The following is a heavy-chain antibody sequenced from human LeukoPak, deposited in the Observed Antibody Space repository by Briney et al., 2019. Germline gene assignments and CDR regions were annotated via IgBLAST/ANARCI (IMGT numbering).Heavy chain of an antibody. J-gene: IGHJ3*02. CDR2: ISYDGSNK. CDR3: TTERPYYYDSSGLQDAFDI. V-gene: IGHV3-30-3*01. Sequence: GRSLRLSCAASEFTFSSYAMHWVRQAPGKGLEWVAVISYDGSNKYYADSVKGRFTISRDNSKNTLYLQMNSLKTEDTAVYYCTTERPYYYDSSGLQDAFDIWGQGTMVTVSS. CDR1: EFTFSSYA. D-gene: IGHD3-22*01.